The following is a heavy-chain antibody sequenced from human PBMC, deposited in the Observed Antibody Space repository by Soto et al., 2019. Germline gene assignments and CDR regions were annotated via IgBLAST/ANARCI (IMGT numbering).Heavy chain of an antibody. J-gene: IGHJ4*02. CDR1: GFTFSSYW. CDR3: ARDWDYFDWPSHY. D-gene: IGHD3-9*01. Sequence: PGGSLRLSCAASGFTFSSYWMSWVRQAPGKGLEWVANIKQDGSEKYYVDSVKGRFTISRDNAKSSLYLQMNSLRAEDTAVYYCARDWDYFDWPSHYWGQGTLVTVSS. V-gene: IGHV3-7*04. CDR2: IKQDGSEK.